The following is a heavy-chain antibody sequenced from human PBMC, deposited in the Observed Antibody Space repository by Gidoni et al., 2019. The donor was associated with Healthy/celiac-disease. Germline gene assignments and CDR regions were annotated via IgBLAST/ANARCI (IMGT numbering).Heavy chain of an antibody. V-gene: IGHV4-30-4*01. CDR1: GGSISSGDYY. CDR3: ARERGDYGDLIDY. J-gene: IGHJ4*02. CDR2: IYYSGST. D-gene: IGHD4-17*01. Sequence: QVQLQESSPGLVKPSQTLSLTCPVSGGSISSGDYYWSWIRQPPGKGLEWIGYIYYSGSTYYNPSLKSRVTISVDTSKNQFSLKLSSVTAADTAVYYCARERGDYGDLIDYWGQGTLVTVSS.